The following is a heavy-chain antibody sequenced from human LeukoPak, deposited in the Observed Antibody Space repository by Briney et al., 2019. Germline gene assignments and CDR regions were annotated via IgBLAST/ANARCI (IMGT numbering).Heavy chain of an antibody. CDR1: GYSINNGYN. CDR2: ISHIGST. CDR3: ARTYINFNSYCDP. J-gene: IGHJ5*02. D-gene: IGHD4-11*01. V-gene: IGHV4-38-2*02. Sequence: PSETLSLTCSVSGYSINNGYNWGWVRQPPGKGLECIGSISHIGSTYYNPSLESRVTISLDTSKNQFSLELSSVTAADTAVYYCARTYINFNSYCDPWGQGTLVTVSA.